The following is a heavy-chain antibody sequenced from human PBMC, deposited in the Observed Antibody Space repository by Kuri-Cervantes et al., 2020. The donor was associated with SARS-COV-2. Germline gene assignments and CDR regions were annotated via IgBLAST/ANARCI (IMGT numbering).Heavy chain of an antibody. CDR2: INHSGST. CDR3: ARLVVVPAAIGGWAYYYYYFMDV. CDR1: GGSFSGYS. V-gene: IGHV4-34*01. Sequence: GSLRLSCAVYGGSFSGYSWGWSRQPPGKGLDWIGEINHSGSTNYNPSLKSRVTISVDTSKNQFSLKLSSVTAADTAVYYCARLVVVPAAIGGWAYYYYYFMDVWGKGTTVTVSS. D-gene: IGHD2-2*01. J-gene: IGHJ6*03.